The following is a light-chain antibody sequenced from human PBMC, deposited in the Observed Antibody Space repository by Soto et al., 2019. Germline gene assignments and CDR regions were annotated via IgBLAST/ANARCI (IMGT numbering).Light chain of an antibody. CDR2: AAS. J-gene: IGKJ1*01. CDR3: QRSYSPPWT. Sequence: DVQITQSPPSLCASVGDRVTITFRARQGIRNDLGWYPQKPGKSPERLIYAASGLQSGGPSRFTGSGSGTDFTLTLCSLPPEDFATYYCQRSYSPPWTFGQGTK. V-gene: IGKV1-39*01. CDR1: QGIRND.